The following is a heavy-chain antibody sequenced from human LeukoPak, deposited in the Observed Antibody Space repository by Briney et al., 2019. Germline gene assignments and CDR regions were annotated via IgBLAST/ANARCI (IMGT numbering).Heavy chain of an antibody. V-gene: IGHV4-59*08. CDR3: ARQRRDYYDSSGYYSTFDY. D-gene: IGHD3-22*01. J-gene: IGHJ4*02. CDR2: IYYSGST. Sequence: PSETLSLTCTVSGGSISSYYWSWIRQPPGKGLEWIGYIYYSGSTNYNPSLKSRVTISVDTSKNQFSLKLSSVTAADTAVYYCARQRRDYYDSSGYYSTFDYWGQGTLVTVSS. CDR1: GGSISSYY.